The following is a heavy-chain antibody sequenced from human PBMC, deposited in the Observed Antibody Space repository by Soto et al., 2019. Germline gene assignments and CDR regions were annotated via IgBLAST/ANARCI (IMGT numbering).Heavy chain of an antibody. D-gene: IGHD2-21*02. V-gene: IGHV3-53*01. Sequence: EVQVVESGGGLTQPGGSLRLSCAVSGFTVTNNHVTWVRQSTGKGLECVSVIWNNGRTSYADSVKGRFTISRDNSKNTVYLQMKRLRAEDTAMYYCTGFGGNSVWGQGTLVTVSS. CDR3: TGFGGNSV. CDR1: GFTVTNNH. J-gene: IGHJ4*02. CDR2: IWNNGRT.